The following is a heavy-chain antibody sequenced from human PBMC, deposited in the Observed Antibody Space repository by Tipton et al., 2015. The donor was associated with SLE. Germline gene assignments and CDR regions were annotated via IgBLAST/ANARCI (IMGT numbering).Heavy chain of an antibody. J-gene: IGHJ3*02. Sequence: TPSLTCSVSGGSISTTDHYWGWIRQPPGKGLEWIGSVFYSGNTYYNESLQSRVTISIDTSKNHFSLKLYSVTAADTAVYYCARAEGSWDAFDIWGQGTMVTVSS. V-gene: IGHV4-39*07. D-gene: IGHD2-15*01. CDR2: VFYSGNT. CDR1: GGSISTTDHY. CDR3: ARAEGSWDAFDI.